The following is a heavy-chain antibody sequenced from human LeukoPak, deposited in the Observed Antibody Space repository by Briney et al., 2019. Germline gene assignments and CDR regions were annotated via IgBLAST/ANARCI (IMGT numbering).Heavy chain of an antibody. J-gene: IGHJ3*02. D-gene: IGHD6-25*01. CDR1: GFTVSSNY. CDR2: IYSGGST. CDR3: ARVASGDAFDI. V-gene: IGHV3-66*01. Sequence: GGSLTLSCAASGFTVSSNYMSWVRQAPGKGLEWVSVIYSGGSTYYADSVKGRFTISRDNSKNTLYLQMNSLRAEDTAVYYCARVASGDAFDIWGQGTMVTVSS.